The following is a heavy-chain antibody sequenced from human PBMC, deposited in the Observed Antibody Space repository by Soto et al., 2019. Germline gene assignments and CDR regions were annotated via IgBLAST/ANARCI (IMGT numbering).Heavy chain of an antibody. J-gene: IGHJ6*02. Sequence: GGSLRLSCAASGVSVGTHQITRGRPAPGKGLEWFSVIYSGDDTYYADSVKGRFTISRDIYRNTLVLQMNSLRVEDTAVYYCAKDSERGYCIATRCYLDGVDVWGQGTTVTVSS. D-gene: IGHD2-2*01. V-gene: IGHV3-66*01. CDR3: AKDSERGYCIATRCYLDGVDV. CDR2: IYSGDDT. CDR1: GVSVGTHQ.